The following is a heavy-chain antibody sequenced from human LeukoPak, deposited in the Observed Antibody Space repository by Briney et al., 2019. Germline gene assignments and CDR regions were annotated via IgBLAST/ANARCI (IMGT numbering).Heavy chain of an antibody. CDR2: IYYSGST. Sequence: SETLSLTCTVSGGSISSYYWGWIRQPPGKGLEWIGSIYYSGSTYYNPSLKSRVTISVDTSKNQFSLKLSSVTAADTAVYYCARHWGDGPTGQFDPWGQGTLVTVSS. CDR1: GGSISSYY. J-gene: IGHJ5*02. V-gene: IGHV4-39*01. CDR3: ARHWGDGPTGQFDP. D-gene: IGHD3-16*01.